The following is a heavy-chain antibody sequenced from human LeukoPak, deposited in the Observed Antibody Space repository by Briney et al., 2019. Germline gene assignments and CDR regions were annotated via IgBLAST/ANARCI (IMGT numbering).Heavy chain of an antibody. J-gene: IGHJ3*01. CDR3: ARDYRVSLSDTSPDDAFDV. CDR1: GGSISRSSYY. D-gene: IGHD3-16*02. CDR2: VSYSGNT. Sequence: PSETLSLTCTVSGGSISRSSYYWGWIRQTPGMRLEWIGSVSYSGNTDYNPSLKSRVTISVDTSKNLFSLRLTSVTAADTAVYYCARDYRVSLSDTSPDDAFDVWGQGTVVTVSS. V-gene: IGHV4-39*07.